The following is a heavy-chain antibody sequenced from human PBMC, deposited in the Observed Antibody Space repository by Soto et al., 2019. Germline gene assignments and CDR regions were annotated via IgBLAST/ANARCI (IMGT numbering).Heavy chain of an antibody. V-gene: IGHV1-69*02. CDR1: GSTFSSYT. CDR2: IIPVLGVT. CDR3: ARRRYCGADCYSKYYYGMDV. D-gene: IGHD2-21*02. J-gene: IGHJ6*02. Sequence: QVQLVQSGAEVKKPGSSVKVSCQASGSTFSSYTVSWVRQAPGQGLEWMGRIIPVLGVTNYAQKFKGRVTVTADKSKTTAYMELSSLRSGDTGVYYCARRRYCGADCYSKYYYGMDVWGQGTTVTVSS.